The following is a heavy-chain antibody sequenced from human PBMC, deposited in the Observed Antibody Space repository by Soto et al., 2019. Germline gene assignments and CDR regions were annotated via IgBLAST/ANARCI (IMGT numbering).Heavy chain of an antibody. D-gene: IGHD6-13*01. CDR2: ISSNGGST. Sequence: GGSLRLSCSASGFTSSSYAMHWVRQAPGKGLEYVSAISSNGGSTYYADSVKGRFTISRDNSKNTLYLQMSSLRADDTAVYYCVEAATGHDAFDIWGQGTMVTVSS. CDR1: GFTSSSYA. CDR3: VEAATGHDAFDI. V-gene: IGHV3-64D*06. J-gene: IGHJ3*02.